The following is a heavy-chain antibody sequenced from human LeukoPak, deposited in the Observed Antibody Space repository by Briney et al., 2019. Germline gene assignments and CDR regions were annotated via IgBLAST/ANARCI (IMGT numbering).Heavy chain of an antibody. CDR3: AQASIAATGIFDY. CDR2: ISGSGGST. CDR1: GFTFSSYA. Sequence: PGGSLRLPCAASGFTFSSYAMSWVRQAPGKGLEWVSAISGSGGSTYYADSVKGRFTISRDNSKNTLYLQMNSLRAEDTAVYYCAQASIAATGIFDYWGQGTPVTVSS. D-gene: IGHD6-13*01. J-gene: IGHJ4*02. V-gene: IGHV3-23*01.